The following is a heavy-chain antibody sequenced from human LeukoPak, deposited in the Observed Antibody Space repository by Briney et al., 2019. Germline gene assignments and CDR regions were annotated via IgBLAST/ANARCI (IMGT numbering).Heavy chain of an antibody. CDR1: GFTFDNYA. J-gene: IGHJ4*02. D-gene: IGHD3-16*01. CDR3: AKQLRTIMVTLGPFDY. CDR2: ISGSGGRT. Sequence: GGSLRLSCAASGFTFDNYAMSWVRQAPGKGLEWVSGISGSGGRTYYADSVKGRFTISRDNSKNTLYLLLNSLRAEDTAVYFCAKQLRTIMVTLGPFDYWGQGSLVTVSS. V-gene: IGHV3-23*01.